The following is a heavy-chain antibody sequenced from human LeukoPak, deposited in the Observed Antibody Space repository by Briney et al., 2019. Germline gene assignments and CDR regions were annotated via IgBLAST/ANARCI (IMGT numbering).Heavy chain of an antibody. J-gene: IGHJ4*02. Sequence: GGSLRLSCAASGFTFSGYWMRWVRQAPGKGLVWVSRINSDGSSTSYADSVKGRFTISRDNAKNTLYLQMNSLRAEDTAVYYCAREGVGRDKDFDYWGQGTLVTVSS. CDR1: GFTFSGYW. V-gene: IGHV3-74*01. CDR3: AREGVGRDKDFDY. D-gene: IGHD1-26*01. CDR2: INSDGSST.